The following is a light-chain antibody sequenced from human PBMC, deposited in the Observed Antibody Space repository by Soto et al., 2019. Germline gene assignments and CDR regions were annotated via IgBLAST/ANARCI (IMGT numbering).Light chain of an antibody. CDR1: SSNIGAGYH. CDR3: QSYDSSLSGSM. J-gene: IGLJ3*02. Sequence: QSVLTQPPSVSGAPGQRVTISCTGSSSNIGAGYHVHWYQQLPGTAPKLLIYGNSNRPSGVPDRFSGSKSGTSASLAITGLQAEDEADYYSQSYDSSLSGSMFGGGTKLTVL. CDR2: GNS. V-gene: IGLV1-40*01.